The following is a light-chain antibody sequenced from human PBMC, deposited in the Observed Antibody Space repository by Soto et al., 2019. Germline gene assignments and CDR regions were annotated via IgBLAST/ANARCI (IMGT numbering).Light chain of an antibody. V-gene: IGKV1-5*02. J-gene: IGKJ4*01. CDR3: QQYNSYS. Sequence: DIRMTQSPSTLPASVGDRVTIICRASENISRWLAWYQQKPGKAPKLLIYDASRLESGVPSRFSGRGSGTEFTLTISSLQPDDFATYYCQQYNSYSFAGGTKVDI. CDR2: DAS. CDR1: ENISRW.